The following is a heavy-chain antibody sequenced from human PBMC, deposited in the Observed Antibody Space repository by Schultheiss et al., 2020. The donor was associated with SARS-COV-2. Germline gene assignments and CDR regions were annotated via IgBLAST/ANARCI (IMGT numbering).Heavy chain of an antibody. CDR3: ARNAGYCSGGHCYYLDY. CDR1: GFTFSDYY. V-gene: IGHV3-33*08. Sequence: GGSLRLSCAASGFTFSDYYMSWIRQAPGKGLEWVAVIWYDGSNKYYADSVKGRFTISRDNAKNSLYLQMNSLRAEDTAVYYCARNAGYCSGGHCYYLDYWGQGTLVTVSS. J-gene: IGHJ4*02. CDR2: IWYDGSNK. D-gene: IGHD2-15*01.